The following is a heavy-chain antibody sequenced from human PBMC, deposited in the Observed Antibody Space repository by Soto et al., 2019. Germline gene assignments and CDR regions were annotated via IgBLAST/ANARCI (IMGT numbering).Heavy chain of an antibody. CDR3: ARLAQQLPVVWFDP. V-gene: IGHV5-10-1*01. CDR1: GYSFTSYW. J-gene: IGHJ5*02. CDR2: IDPSDSYT. D-gene: IGHD6-13*01. Sequence: ESLKISCKGSGYSFTSYWIGCVLQMPGKVLEWMGRIDPSDSYTNYSPSFQGHVTISADKSISTAYLQWSSLKASDTAMYYCARLAQQLPVVWFDPWGQGTLVTVSS.